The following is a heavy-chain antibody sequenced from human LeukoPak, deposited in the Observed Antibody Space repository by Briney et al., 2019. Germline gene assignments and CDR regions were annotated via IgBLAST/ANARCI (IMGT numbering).Heavy chain of an antibody. CDR1: GYTFTSYY. CDR3: ARDKGGMITFGGVIVTYAFDI. V-gene: IGHV1-2*06. CDR2: INPNSGGT. J-gene: IGHJ3*02. Sequence: ASVKVSCKASGYTFTSYYMHWVRQAPGQGLEWMGRINPNSGGTNYAQKFQGRVTMTRDTSISTAYMELSRLRSDDTAVYYCARDKGGMITFGGVIVTYAFDIWGQGTMVTVSS. D-gene: IGHD3-16*02.